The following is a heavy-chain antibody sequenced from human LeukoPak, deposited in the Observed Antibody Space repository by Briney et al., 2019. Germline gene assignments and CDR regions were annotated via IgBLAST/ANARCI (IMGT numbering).Heavy chain of an antibody. D-gene: IGHD6-19*01. CDR3: ARDGGSGWFDY. CDR1: GASISSYY. J-gene: IGHJ4*02. CDR2: IDGSGNT. Sequence: PSETLSLTCTASGASISSYYWSWIRQPAGKGLEWIGRIDGSGNTNYNPSLKSRISVSVDTSKNQVSLKLSYVTAADTAVYYCARDGGSGWFDYWGQGTLVTVSS. V-gene: IGHV4-4*07.